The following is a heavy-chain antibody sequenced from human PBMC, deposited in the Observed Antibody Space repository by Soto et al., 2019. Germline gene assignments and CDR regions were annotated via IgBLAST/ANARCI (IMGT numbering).Heavy chain of an antibody. D-gene: IGHD3-22*01. CDR1: GFTFSSYA. V-gene: IGHV3-23*01. J-gene: IGHJ3*02. Sequence: EVQLLESGGGLVQPGGSLRLSCAASGFTFSSYAMSWVRQAPGKGLEWVSAISGSGGSTYYADSVKGRFTISRDNSKNTLYLQMNSLRAEDTAVYYCAKDFVRSDYYDSSGRDDAFDIWGQGTMVTVSS. CDR3: AKDFVRSDYYDSSGRDDAFDI. CDR2: ISGSGGST.